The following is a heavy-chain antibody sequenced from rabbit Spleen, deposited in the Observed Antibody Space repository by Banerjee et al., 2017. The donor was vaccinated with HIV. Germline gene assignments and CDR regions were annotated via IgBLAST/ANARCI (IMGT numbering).Heavy chain of an antibody. V-gene: IGHV1S45*01. D-gene: IGHD1-1*01. CDR3: TRDDGSGHYIDGYFNL. CDR1: GFSFTDKDV. CDR2: INTITGKA. J-gene: IGHJ4*01. Sequence: QEQLVESGGGLVQPEGSLTLTCKASGFSFTDKDVMCWVRQAPGKGLEWIGCINTITGKAVYASWAKGRFTISKTSSTTVTLQVTSLTAADTATYFCTRDDGSGHYIDGYFNLWGPGTLVTVS.